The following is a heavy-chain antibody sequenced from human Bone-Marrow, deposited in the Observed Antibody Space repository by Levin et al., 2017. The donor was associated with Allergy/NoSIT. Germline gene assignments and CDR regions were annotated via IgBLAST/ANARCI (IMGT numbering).Heavy chain of an antibody. D-gene: IGHD1-26*01. CDR3: AIIPCRRSSQCDSSTYFDY. J-gene: IGHJ4*02. V-gene: IGHV3-23*01. CDR1: GFTFSSYA. Sequence: PGGSLRLSCAASGFTFSSYAMSWVRQAPGKGLEWVSAISGSGGSTYYADSVKGRFTISRDNSKNTLYLQMNSLRAEDTAVYYCAIIPCRRSSQCDSSTYFDYWGQGTLVTVSS. CDR2: ISGSGGST.